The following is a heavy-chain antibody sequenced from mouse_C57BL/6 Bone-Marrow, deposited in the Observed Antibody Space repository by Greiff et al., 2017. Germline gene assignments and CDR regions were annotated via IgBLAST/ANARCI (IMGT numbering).Heavy chain of an antibody. CDR3: ERNVYGCAMDY. J-gene: IGHJ4*01. CDR2: INPNYSTT. Sequence: VQLQQSGPELVKPGASVKISCTASGYSFTDYNMNWVKQSPGKSLEWIGVINPNYSTTSYNQKFKGKATLTVDKSSSTAYMQLNSLTSEDTAVYYCERNVYGCAMDYWGQGTSVTVSS. D-gene: IGHD1-2*01. CDR1: GYSFTDYN. V-gene: IGHV1-39*01.